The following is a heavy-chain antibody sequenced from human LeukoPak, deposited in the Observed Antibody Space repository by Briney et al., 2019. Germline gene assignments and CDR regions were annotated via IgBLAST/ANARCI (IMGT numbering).Heavy chain of an antibody. CDR3: ARQIYGDLYYFDY. CDR2: IYYSGSF. D-gene: IGHD4-17*01. Sequence: TSQTLSLTCTVSGGSISSGDYYWSWIRQPPGKGLEWIGYIYYSGSFYYIPSLKSRVTMSVDTSKNQFSLRLSSVTAADTAVYYCARQIYGDLYYFDYWGQGTLVTVSS. V-gene: IGHV4-30-4*01. CDR1: GGSISSGDYY. J-gene: IGHJ4*02.